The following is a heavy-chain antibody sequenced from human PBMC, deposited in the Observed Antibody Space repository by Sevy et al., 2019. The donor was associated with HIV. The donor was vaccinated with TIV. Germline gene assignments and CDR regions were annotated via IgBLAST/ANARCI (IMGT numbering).Heavy chain of an antibody. D-gene: IGHD2-8*01. Sequence: GGSLRLSCAVSGFSFSHYAFHWVRQAPGKGLEWVSLISYDGTYKYYADSLKGEFTISRDNSKNSLYLQMNSLRGNDTAVYYCARVAVSYCTNDCYHRFDYWGPGALVTVSS. V-gene: IGHV3-30-3*01. CDR2: ISYDGTYK. J-gene: IGHJ4*02. CDR3: ARVAVSYCTNDCYHRFDY. CDR1: GFSFSHYA.